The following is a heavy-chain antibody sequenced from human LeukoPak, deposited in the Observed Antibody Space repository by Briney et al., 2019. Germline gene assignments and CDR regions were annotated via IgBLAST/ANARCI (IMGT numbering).Heavy chain of an antibody. CDR2: IYYSGST. D-gene: IGHD1-26*01. CDR3: ARVSVDKLERIRDFDY. V-gene: IGHV4-59*01. Sequence: PSETLSLTCTVSGGSISSYYWSWIRQPPGKGLEWIGYIYYSGSTNYNPSLKSRVTISVDTSKNQFSLKLSSVTAADTAVYYCARVSVDKLERIRDFDYWGQGTLVTVSS. CDR1: GGSISSYY. J-gene: IGHJ4*02.